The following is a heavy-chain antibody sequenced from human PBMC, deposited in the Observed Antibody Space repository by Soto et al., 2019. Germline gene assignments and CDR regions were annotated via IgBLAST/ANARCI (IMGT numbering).Heavy chain of an antibody. CDR2: ISGSGGST. D-gene: IGHD3-10*01. CDR3: AKSIGGSGSYYITYYYYMDV. Sequence: GGSLRLSCAASGFTFSSYAMSWVRQAPGKGLEWVSAISGSGGSTYYADSVKGRFTISRDNSKNTLYLQMNSLRAEDTAVYYCAKSIGGSGSYYITYYYYMDVWGKGTTVTVSS. V-gene: IGHV3-23*01. CDR1: GFTFSSYA. J-gene: IGHJ6*03.